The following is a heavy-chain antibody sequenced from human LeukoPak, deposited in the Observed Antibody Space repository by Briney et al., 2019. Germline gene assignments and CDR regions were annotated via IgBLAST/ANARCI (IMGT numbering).Heavy chain of an antibody. Sequence: SVTVSCKSSGGTFSIYAISWVRQAPGQGLEWMGGIIPIFGTANYAQKFQGRVTITADESTSTAYMELSSLRSEDTVGYYCARGDYYYDSSGYYQFDYWGQGTLVTVSS. J-gene: IGHJ4*02. D-gene: IGHD3-22*01. V-gene: IGHV1-69*01. CDR1: GGTFSIYA. CDR2: IIPIFGTA. CDR3: ARGDYYYDSSGYYQFDY.